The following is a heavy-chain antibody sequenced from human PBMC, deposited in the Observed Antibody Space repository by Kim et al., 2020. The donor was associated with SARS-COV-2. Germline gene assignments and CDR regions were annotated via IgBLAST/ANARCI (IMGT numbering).Heavy chain of an antibody. D-gene: IGHD1-26*01. V-gene: IGHV4-59*01. J-gene: IGHJ4*02. CDR2: VYYNGDS. CDR1: GASINTYY. Sequence: SETLSLTCTVSGASINTYYWSWSRRPPGKGLEWIGYVYYNGDSDYNPSLKSRLTISIDTSKNQFSLKLTSVTAADTAVYYCARAGKMGEAITFDFWGQG. CDR3: ARAGKMGEAITFDF.